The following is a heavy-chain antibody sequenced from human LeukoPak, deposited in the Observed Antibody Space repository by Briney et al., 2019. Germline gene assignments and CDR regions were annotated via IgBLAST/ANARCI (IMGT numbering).Heavy chain of an antibody. V-gene: IGHV4-59*08. D-gene: IGHD2-2*01. CDR2: IYYSGST. J-gene: IGHJ2*01. Sequence: PSETLSLTCTVSGGSISSYYWSWIRQPPGKGLEWIGYIYYSGSTNYNPSLKSRVTISVDTSKNQFSLKLSSVTAADTVVYYCARHCSSTSCYSRWYFDLWGRGTLVTVSS. CDR3: ARHCSSTSCYSRWYFDL. CDR1: GGSISSYY.